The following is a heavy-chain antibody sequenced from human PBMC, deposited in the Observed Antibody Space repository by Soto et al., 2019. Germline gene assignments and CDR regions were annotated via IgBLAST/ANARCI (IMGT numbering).Heavy chain of an antibody. CDR3: ARRGLVTTLVFRGPTRNKYYYGMDV. V-gene: IGHV1-8*01. D-gene: IGHD4-4*01. Sequence: GASVKVSCKASGYTFTSYDINWVRQATGQGLEWMGWMNPNSGNTGYAQKFQGRVTMTRNTSISTAYMELSSLRSEDTAVYYCARRGLVTTLVFRGPTRNKYYYGMDVWGQGTTVTVSS. CDR1: GYTFTSYD. J-gene: IGHJ6*02. CDR2: MNPNSGNT.